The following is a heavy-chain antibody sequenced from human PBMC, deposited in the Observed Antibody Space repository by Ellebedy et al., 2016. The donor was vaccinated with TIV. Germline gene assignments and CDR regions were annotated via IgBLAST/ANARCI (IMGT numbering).Heavy chain of an antibody. CDR2: IIPVFGTT. CDR3: ATSEIVIVPAASQYYYYAMDV. V-gene: IGHV1-69*13. D-gene: IGHD2-2*01. Sequence: SVKVSCXASGGSFGKYAISWVRQAPGQGLEWMGGIIPVFGTTNSAHNFQGRVTITADESTTTAYMELSSLRFEDTAVYYCATSEIVIVPAASQYYYYAMDVWGHGTTVTVSS. CDR1: GGSFGKYA. J-gene: IGHJ6*02.